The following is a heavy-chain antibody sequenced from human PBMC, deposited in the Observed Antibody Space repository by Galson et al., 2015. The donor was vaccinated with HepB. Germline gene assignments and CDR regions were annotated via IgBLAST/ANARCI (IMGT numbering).Heavy chain of an antibody. D-gene: IGHD6-19*01. J-gene: IGHJ4*02. CDR3: AKDPYLYSALAGTMAGFDY. Sequence: SLRLSCAASGFTFSNYGMRWVSQAPGKGLEWVAVISYDGSNKYYADSVKGRFTISRDNSKNTLYLQMNSLRAEDTALYYCAKDPYLYSALAGTMAGFDYWGQGTLVTVSS. CDR2: ISYDGSNK. V-gene: IGHV3-30*18. CDR1: GFTFSNYG.